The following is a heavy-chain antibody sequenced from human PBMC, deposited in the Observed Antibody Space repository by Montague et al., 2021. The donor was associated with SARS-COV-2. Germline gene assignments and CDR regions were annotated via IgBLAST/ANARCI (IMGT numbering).Heavy chain of an antibody. V-gene: IGHV4-59*01. CDR2: INYSGST. CDR1: GGSISRYY. Sequence: SETLSLTCTVSGGSISRYYWNWIRQPPGKGLEWIAYINYSGSTNYNPSLKSRVTISVDTSKNQFSLKLRSVTAADTAVYYCARSRGNYSILAGYRYYFDYWGQGTLVTVSS. CDR3: ARSRGNYSILAGYRYYFDY. D-gene: IGHD3-9*01. J-gene: IGHJ4*02.